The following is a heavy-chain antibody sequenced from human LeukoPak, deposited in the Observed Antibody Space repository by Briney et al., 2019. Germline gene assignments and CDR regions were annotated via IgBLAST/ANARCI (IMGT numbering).Heavy chain of an antibody. D-gene: IGHD1-26*01. CDR1: GFTFSSYG. CDR3: AREGIVGATRDGMDV. V-gene: IGHV3-30*03. J-gene: IGHJ6*02. CDR2: ISYDGSNK. Sequence: GGSLRLSCAASGFTFSSYGMHWVRQAPGKGLEWVAVISYDGSNKYYADSVKGRFTISRDNSKNTLYLQMNSLRAEDTAVYYCAREGIVGATRDGMDVWGQGTTVTVSS.